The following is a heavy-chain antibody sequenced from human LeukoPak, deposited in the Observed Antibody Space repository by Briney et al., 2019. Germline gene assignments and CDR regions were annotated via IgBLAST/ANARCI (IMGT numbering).Heavy chain of an antibody. CDR2: IYSSGSN. J-gene: IGHJ4*02. CDR1: GDSINSYY. CDR3: VRDRLGSGNFFDY. D-gene: IGHD1-26*01. V-gene: IGHV4-59*01. Sequence: SETLSLTCTVSGDSINSYYWSWIRQPPGKGLEWIAYIYSSGSNDYNPSLKSRVTVSLDTSKNQSSLNLRSVTAADTAVYYCVRDRLGSGNFFDYWSQGTLVTVSA.